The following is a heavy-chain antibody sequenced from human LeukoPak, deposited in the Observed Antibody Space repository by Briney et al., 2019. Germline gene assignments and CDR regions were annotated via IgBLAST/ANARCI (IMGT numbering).Heavy chain of an antibody. CDR3: AITMVRGVDY. D-gene: IGHD3-10*01. Sequence: SETLSLTCTVSGGSISSYYWSWIRQPPGKGLEWIGYIYYSGSTNYNPSLKSRVTISVDTSKNQFSLKLSSVTAADTAVYYCAITMVRGVDYWGQGTLVTVSS. V-gene: IGHV4-59*01. CDR2: IYYSGST. J-gene: IGHJ4*02. CDR1: GGSISSYY.